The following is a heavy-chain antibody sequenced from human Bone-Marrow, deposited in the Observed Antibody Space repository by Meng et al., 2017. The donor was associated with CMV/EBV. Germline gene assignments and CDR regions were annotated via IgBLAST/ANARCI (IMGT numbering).Heavy chain of an antibody. CDR2: INSDGSTT. Sequence: GESLKISCAASGFTSSDYWMHRVRQAPGKGLVWVSRINSDGSTTSYADSVKGRFSISRDNAKNTLYLQMNSLRAEDTAVYYCASDLSRGYCSSTSCYPNFDYWGQGTLVTVSS. CDR3: ASDLSRGYCSSTSCYPNFDY. CDR1: GFTSSDYW. D-gene: IGHD2-2*01. J-gene: IGHJ4*02. V-gene: IGHV3-74*01.